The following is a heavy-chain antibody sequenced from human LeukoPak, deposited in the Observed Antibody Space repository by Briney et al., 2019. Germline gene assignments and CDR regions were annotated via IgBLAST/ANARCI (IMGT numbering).Heavy chain of an antibody. Sequence: SCKASGYTFSSYAMHWVRQAPGKGLEWVAVISYDGSNKYYADSVKGRFTISRDNSKNTLYLQMNSLRAEDTAVYYCAGGGGHTIFGVVNLQPLGYWGQGTLVTVSS. J-gene: IGHJ4*02. D-gene: IGHD3-3*01. V-gene: IGHV3-30-3*01. CDR3: AGGGGHTIFGVVNLQPLGY. CDR2: ISYDGSNK. CDR1: GYTFSSYA.